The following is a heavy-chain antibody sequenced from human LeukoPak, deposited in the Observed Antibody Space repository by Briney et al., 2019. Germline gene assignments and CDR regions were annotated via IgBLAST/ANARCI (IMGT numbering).Heavy chain of an antibody. J-gene: IGHJ4*02. Sequence: SETLSLTCTVSGGSISSSRYYWGWIRQPPGKGLEWIGSIYYSGSTYYNPSLKSRVTISVDTSKNQFSLKLSSVTAADTAVYYCARGPMVATSWGQGTLVTVSS. CDR3: ARGPMVATS. D-gene: IGHD5-12*01. CDR2: IYYSGST. CDR1: GGSISSSRYY. V-gene: IGHV4-39*07.